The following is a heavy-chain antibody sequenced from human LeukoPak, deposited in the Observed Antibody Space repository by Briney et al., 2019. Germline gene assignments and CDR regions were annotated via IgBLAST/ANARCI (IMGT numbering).Heavy chain of an antibody. CDR3: ARHRAIGVRAVPWVGPNWFDP. CDR1: GYSFTSYW. CDR2: IYPGDSDT. Sequence: GESLKISCKGSGYSFTSYWIGWVRQMPGKGLEWMGIIYPGDSDTRYSPSFIDQVTILADKSISTAYLQWSSLKASDTAMYYCARHRAIGVRAVPWVGPNWFDPWGQGTLVTVSS. V-gene: IGHV5-51*01. D-gene: IGHD3-10*01. J-gene: IGHJ5*02.